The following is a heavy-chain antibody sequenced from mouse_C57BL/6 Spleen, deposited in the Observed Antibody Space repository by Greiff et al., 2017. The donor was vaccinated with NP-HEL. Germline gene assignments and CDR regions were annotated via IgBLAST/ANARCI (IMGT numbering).Heavy chain of an antibody. CDR1: GYTFTSYT. CDR2: INPSSGYT. Sequence: QVQLQQSGAELARPGASVKMSCKASGYTFTSYTMHWVKQRPGQGLEWIGYINPSSGYTKYNQKFKDKATLTADKSSSTAYMQLSSLTSEDSAVYYCARGLITTGPPFAYWGQGTLVTVSA. CDR3: ARGLITTGPPFAY. D-gene: IGHD1-1*01. V-gene: IGHV1-4*01. J-gene: IGHJ3*01.